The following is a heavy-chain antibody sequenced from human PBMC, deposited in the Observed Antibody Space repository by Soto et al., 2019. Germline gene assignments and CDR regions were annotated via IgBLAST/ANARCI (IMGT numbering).Heavy chain of an antibody. CDR1: GFTLSNYA. CDR2: ISVGGSST. D-gene: IGHD2-2*01. Sequence: PGGSLRLSCAASGFTLSNYAMTWVRQAAGKGLEWVSRISVGGSSTNYADSVKGRFTISRDNAKNTLYLQMNSLRVDDTAVYYCARGPRGLYHHDYWGQGALVTVSS. CDR3: ARGPRGLYHHDY. J-gene: IGHJ4*02. V-gene: IGHV3-23*01.